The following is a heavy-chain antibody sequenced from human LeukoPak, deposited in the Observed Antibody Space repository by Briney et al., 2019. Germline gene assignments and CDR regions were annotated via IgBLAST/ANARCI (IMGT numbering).Heavy chain of an antibody. CDR2: INHSGST. CDR3: ARDPMRGAARITHYYYYGMDV. D-gene: IGHD6-6*01. V-gene: IGHV4-34*01. CDR1: GGSFSGYY. Sequence: PSETLSLTCAVYGGSFSGYYWSWLRQPPGKGLEWIGEINHSGSTNYNPSLKSRVTISVDTSKNQFSLKLSSVTAADTAVYYCARDPMRGAARITHYYYYGMDVWGQGTTVTVSS. J-gene: IGHJ6*02.